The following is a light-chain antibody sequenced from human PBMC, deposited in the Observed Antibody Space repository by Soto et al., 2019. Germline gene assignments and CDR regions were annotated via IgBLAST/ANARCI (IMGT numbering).Light chain of an antibody. J-gene: IGLJ1*01. Sequence: SVVTQTAPGFGAPGASITLSCAGNSTDVGGYNYVSWYQLHPGKAPKLIIYEDTNRPSGVSDRFSGSKSGNTASLTISGLQAEDEADYYCFSYTSSSTRVFGTGTKVTVL. CDR3: FSYTSSSTRV. CDR1: STDVGGYNY. V-gene: IGLV2-14*01. CDR2: EDT.